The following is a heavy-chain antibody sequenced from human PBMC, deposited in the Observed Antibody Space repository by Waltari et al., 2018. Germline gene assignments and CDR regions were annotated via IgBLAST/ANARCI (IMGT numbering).Heavy chain of an antibody. J-gene: IGHJ4*02. CDR3: AREKPTSDDFWSGREYYFDY. V-gene: IGHV3-66*02. CDR1: GFNVSRKY. CDR2: SYICDTT. Sequence: EVQLVESGGGLVQPGGSLRLSCAVSGFNVSRKYMRWVRQAPGKGLEWISVSYICDTTYYADSVRGRFTLSRDKSKNTFFLQMDSLRVEDTAIYYCAREKPTSDDFWSGREYYFDYWGQGTLVTVSS. D-gene: IGHD3-3*01.